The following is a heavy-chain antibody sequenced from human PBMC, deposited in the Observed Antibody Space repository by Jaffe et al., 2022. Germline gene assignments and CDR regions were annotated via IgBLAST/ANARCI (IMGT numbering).Heavy chain of an antibody. CDR1: GGTFSSYA. D-gene: IGHD2-15*01. Sequence: QVQLVQSGAEVKKPGSSVKVSCKASGGTFSSYAISWVRQAPGQGLEWMGGIIPIFGTANYAQKFQGRVTITADESTSTAYMELSSLRSEDTAVYYCATRRYCSGGSCYHTPNGHLLNYFDYWGQGTLVTVSS. CDR2: IIPIFGTA. J-gene: IGHJ4*02. V-gene: IGHV1-69*01. CDR3: ATRRYCSGGSCYHTPNGHLLNYFDY.